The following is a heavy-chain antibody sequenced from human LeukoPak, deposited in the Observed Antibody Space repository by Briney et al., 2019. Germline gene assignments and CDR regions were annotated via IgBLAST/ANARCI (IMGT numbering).Heavy chain of an antibody. J-gene: IGHJ4*02. Sequence: ASVKVSCKASGYIFNTYAMSWVRQAPGQGPEWMGWINPYKGNTNYGQKFQGRVTMTTDTSTSTAYMEVRSLRSDDTAVYYCARDVGGPPYTWNYFDYWGQGTLVTASS. D-gene: IGHD3-16*01. CDR3: ARDVGGPPYTWNYFDY. CDR1: GYIFNTYA. V-gene: IGHV1-18*01. CDR2: INPYKGNT.